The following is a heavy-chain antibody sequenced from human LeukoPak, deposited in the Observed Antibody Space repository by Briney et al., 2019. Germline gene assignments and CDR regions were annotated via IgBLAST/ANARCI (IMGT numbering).Heavy chain of an antibody. J-gene: IGHJ6*03. CDR1: GGSFSTYY. CDR2: IYTSGTT. Sequence: SETLSLTCTVSGGSFSTYYWSWIRQPAGKGLEWIGHIYTSGTTNYNPSLKSRVTISVDTSKNQFSLKLSSVTAADTAVYYCARGERWLQLSYYYYYMDVWGKGTTVTVSS. D-gene: IGHD5-24*01. V-gene: IGHV4-4*07. CDR3: ARGERWLQLSYYYYYMDV.